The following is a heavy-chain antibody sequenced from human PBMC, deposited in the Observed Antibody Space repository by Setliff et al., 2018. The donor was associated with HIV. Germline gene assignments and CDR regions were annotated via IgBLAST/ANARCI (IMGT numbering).Heavy chain of an antibody. CDR2: MNPSGGST. V-gene: IGHV1-46*01. J-gene: IGHJ6*02. Sequence: RASVKVSCKASEYTFTNYYIHWVRQGPGQGLEWVGIMNPSGGSTTYAQKFQDRVTMTRDTSTSTGYMELRSLRSEDTAVYYCARGSDASGYYPIYYYYGMDVWGQGTTVTVSS. CDR3: ARGSDASGYYPIYYYYGMDV. D-gene: IGHD3-22*01. CDR1: EYTFTNYY.